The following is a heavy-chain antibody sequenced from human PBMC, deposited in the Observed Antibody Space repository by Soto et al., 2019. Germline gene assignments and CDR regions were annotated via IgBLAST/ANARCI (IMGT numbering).Heavy chain of an antibody. CDR2: IYYSGST. CDR1: GYSICSGGYY. J-gene: IGHJ6*02. D-gene: IGHD3-22*01. Sequence: SETLSLTCTFSGYSICSGGYYWSWIRQHPGKGLEWIGYIYYSGSTYYNPSLKSRVTISVDTSKNQFSLKLSSVTAADTAVYYCARDKANYYDSSGYYYYYYGMDVWGQGTTVT. CDR3: ARDKANYYDSSGYYYYYYGMDV. V-gene: IGHV4-31*03.